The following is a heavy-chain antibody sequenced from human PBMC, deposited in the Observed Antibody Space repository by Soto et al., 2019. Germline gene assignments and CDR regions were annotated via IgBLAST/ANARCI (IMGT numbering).Heavy chain of an antibody. D-gene: IGHD3-22*01. Sequence: GGSLRLSCTASGFTVSSNYMSWVRQAPGKGLEWVSVIYSGGSTYYADSVKGRFTISRDNSKNTLYLQMNGLRAEVTAVYYSAGPYYFEGSVFPIGNGMDVWGKGTTVTVS. V-gene: IGHV3-53*01. CDR1: GFTVSSNY. J-gene: IGHJ6*04. CDR3: AGPYYFEGSVFPIGNGMDV. CDR2: IYSGGST.